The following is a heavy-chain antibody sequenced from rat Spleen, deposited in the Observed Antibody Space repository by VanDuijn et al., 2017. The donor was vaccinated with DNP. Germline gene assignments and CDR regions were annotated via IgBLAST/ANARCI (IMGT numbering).Heavy chain of an antibody. CDR2: ISYDGGST. V-gene: IGHV5-22*01. Sequence: EVQLVESGGGLVQPGWSLKLSCAASGFTVSDYYMAWVRQAPTKGLEWVAYISYDGGSTYYGDSVKGRFTISRDNARSTLFLQMDSLRSEDMATYFCASLQSGYYWGQGVMVTVSS. D-gene: IGHD1-1*01. J-gene: IGHJ2*01. CDR1: GFTVSDYY. CDR3: ASLQSGYY.